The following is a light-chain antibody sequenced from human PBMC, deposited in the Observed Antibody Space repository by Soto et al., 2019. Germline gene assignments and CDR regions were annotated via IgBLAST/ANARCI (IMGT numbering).Light chain of an antibody. Sequence: QSALTQPPSASGSPGPSVTISCTGTSSDVVGYNYVSWYQQYPGRAPKLMIYEVTKRPSGVPDRFSGSKSGNTASLTVSGLQAEDEADYYCSSYAASNNFYFVFGGGTKVTVL. CDR3: SSYAASNNFYFV. CDR2: EVT. V-gene: IGLV2-8*01. CDR1: SSDVVGYNY. J-gene: IGLJ3*02.